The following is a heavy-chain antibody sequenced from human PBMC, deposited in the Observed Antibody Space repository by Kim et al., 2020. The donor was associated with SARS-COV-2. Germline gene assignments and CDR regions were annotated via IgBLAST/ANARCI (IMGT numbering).Heavy chain of an antibody. CDR3: ARGKEMATTDFDY. V-gene: IGHV1-69*04. D-gene: IGHD1-1*01. J-gene: IGHJ4*02. Sequence: SAQKFQGRVTITADKSTSTAYMELSSLRSEDTAVYYCARGKEMATTDFDYWGQGTLVTVSS.